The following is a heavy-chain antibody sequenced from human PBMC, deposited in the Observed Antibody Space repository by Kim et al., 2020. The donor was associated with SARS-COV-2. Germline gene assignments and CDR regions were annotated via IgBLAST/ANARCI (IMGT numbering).Heavy chain of an antibody. CDR3: ARLPRLGSLDY. D-gene: IGHD6-19*01. Sequence: SETLSLTCTVSGGSISSSSYYWGWIRQPPGKGLEWIGSIYYSGSTYYNPSLKSRVTISVDTSKNQFSLKLSSVTAADTAVYYCARLPRLGSLDYWGQGTLVTVSS. CDR1: GGSISSSSYY. V-gene: IGHV4-39*01. CDR2: IYYSGST. J-gene: IGHJ4*02.